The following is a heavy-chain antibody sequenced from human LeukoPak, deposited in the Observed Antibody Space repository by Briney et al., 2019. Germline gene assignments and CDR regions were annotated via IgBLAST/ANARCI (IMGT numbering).Heavy chain of an antibody. V-gene: IGHV4-39*01. CDR3: ARLLGDCSGGSCYFFDY. CDR1: GGSISSSNYY. CDR2: IYYSGST. J-gene: IGHJ4*02. Sequence: PLETLSLTCTVSGGSISSSNYYWGWIRQPPGKGLEWIGNIYYSGSTYYNPSLKSRVAISVDTSKNQLSLKLSSVTAADTAVYYCARLLGDCSGGSCYFFDYWGQGTLVTVSS. D-gene: IGHD2-15*01.